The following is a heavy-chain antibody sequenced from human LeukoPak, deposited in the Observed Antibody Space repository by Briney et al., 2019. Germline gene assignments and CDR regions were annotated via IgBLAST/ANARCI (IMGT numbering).Heavy chain of an antibody. J-gene: IGHJ3*02. CDR2: IDPNSGGT. Sequence: ASVKVSCKASGYTFTDYYMHWVRQAPGQGLEWLGWIDPNSGGTNYPPKFQGRLTMTRDTSISTAYMELTRLTSDDTAVYYCAREAPRSKGSGGAAFHIWGQGTMVTVSS. CDR3: AREAPRSKGSGGAAFHI. V-gene: IGHV1-2*02. D-gene: IGHD6-19*01. CDR1: GYTFTDYY.